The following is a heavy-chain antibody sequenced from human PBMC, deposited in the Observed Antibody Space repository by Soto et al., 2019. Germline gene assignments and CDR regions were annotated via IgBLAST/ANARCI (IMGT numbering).Heavy chain of an antibody. CDR3: ARMNYYDTSGYPFDY. D-gene: IGHD3-22*01. J-gene: IGHJ4*02. CDR1: GGSISSYY. CDR2: IYFRGTT. V-gene: IGHV4-59*01. Sequence: PSETLSLTCTVSGGSISSYYWSWIRQPPGKGLEWIGYIYFRGTTNYNPSLKSRVTMSADTSKSQFSLKLNSVTAADTAVYYCARMNYYDTSGYPFDYWGQGMMVTVSS.